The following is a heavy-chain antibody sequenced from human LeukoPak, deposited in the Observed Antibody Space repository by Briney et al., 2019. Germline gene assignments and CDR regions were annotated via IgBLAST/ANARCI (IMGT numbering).Heavy chain of an antibody. CDR1: GGSFSGYY. CDR3: VRAEINDYSKY. J-gene: IGHJ4*02. V-gene: IGHV4-34*01. D-gene: IGHD4-11*01. Sequence: PSETLSLTRAVYGGSFSGYYWSWIRQPPGKGLEWIGEINHSGSTNYNPSLKSRVTLSIDTSKNQFSLKISSVTAADTAVYYCVRAEINDYSKYWGQGILVIVSS. CDR2: INHSGST.